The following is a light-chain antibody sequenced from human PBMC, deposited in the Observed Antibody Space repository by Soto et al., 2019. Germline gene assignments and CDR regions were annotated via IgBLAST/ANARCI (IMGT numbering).Light chain of an antibody. J-gene: IGKJ1*01. CDR1: QSISSY. CDR3: QQSYSTPT. Sequence: DIQMTQSPSSLSASVGDRVTITCRASQSISSYLNWYQQKPGKAPKLLIYAASSLQSGVPSRFSGSGSVPDFTLTISRLQPEDFATYYCQQSYSTPTFGQGTKVEIK. CDR2: AAS. V-gene: IGKV1-39*01.